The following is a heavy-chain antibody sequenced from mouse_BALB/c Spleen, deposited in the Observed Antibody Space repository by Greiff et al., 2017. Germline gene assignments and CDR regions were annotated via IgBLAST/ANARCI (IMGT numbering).Heavy chain of an antibody. D-gene: IGHD2-4*01. CDR2: ISSGSSTI. Sequence: DVMLVESGGGLVQPGGSRKLSCAASGFTFSSFGMHWVRQAPEKGLEWVAYISSGSSTIYYADTVKGRFTISRDNPKNTLFLQMTSLRSEDTAMYYCARWGLRPAMDYWGQGTSVTVSS. CDR3: ARWGLRPAMDY. J-gene: IGHJ4*01. V-gene: IGHV5-17*02. CDR1: GFTFSSFG.